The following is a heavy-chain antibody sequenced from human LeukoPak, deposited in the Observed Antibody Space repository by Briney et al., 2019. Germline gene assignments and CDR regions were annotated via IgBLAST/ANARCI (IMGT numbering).Heavy chain of an antibody. J-gene: IGHJ4*01. CDR3: ASILLVGGQSDY. CDR2: ISSSGSTI. D-gene: IGHD3-10*01. V-gene: IGHV3-11*01. Sequence: GGSLRLSCAASGFTFSDYYMSWIRQAPGKGLEWVSYISSSGSTIYYADSVKGRFTISRDNAKNSLYLQMNSLRAEDTAVYYSASILLVGGQSDYWGHGTLFTVSS. CDR1: GFTFSDYY.